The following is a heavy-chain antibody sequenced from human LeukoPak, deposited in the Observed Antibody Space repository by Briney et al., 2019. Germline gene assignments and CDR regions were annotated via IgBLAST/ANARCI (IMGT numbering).Heavy chain of an antibody. CDR1: GYTFTSYY. Sequence: ASVMVSCKASGYTFTSYYMHWVRQAPGQGLEWMGIINPSGGSTSYAQKFQGRVTMTRDTSTSTVYMELSSLRSEDTAVYYCARDPGQYYDILTGYYTPYYFDYWGQGTLVTVSS. J-gene: IGHJ4*02. CDR3: ARDPGQYYDILTGYYTPYYFDY. V-gene: IGHV1-46*01. CDR2: INPSGGST. D-gene: IGHD3-9*01.